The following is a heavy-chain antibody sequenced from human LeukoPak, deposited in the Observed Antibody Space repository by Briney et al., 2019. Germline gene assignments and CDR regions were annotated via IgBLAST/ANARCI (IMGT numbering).Heavy chain of an antibody. J-gene: IGHJ4*02. CDR1: GFTFSSYD. D-gene: IGHD3-22*01. Sequence: GGSLRLSCAASGFTFSSYDMHWVRQATGKGLEWVSAIGTLGDTDYPDSVKGRFTISRENAKNSVYLQMNNLRAGDTAVYYCARGRNSNYYDSSGYYPYWGQGTLATVSS. CDR2: IGTLGDT. CDR3: ARGRNSNYYDSSGYYPY. V-gene: IGHV3-13*01.